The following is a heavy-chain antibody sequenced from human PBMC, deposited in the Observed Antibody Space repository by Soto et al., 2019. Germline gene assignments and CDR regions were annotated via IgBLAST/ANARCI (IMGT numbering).Heavy chain of an antibody. V-gene: IGHV4-34*01. Sequence: QVQLQQWGAGLLKPSETLSLTCAVYGGSFSGYYWSWIRQPPGKGLEWIGEINHSGSTNYNPSLKSRVTISVDTSKNQFSLKLSSVTAADTAVYYCARGRDDSSGYPPLPYDYWGQGTLVTVSS. D-gene: IGHD3-22*01. CDR2: INHSGST. CDR1: GGSFSGYY. J-gene: IGHJ4*02. CDR3: ARGRDDSSGYPPLPYDY.